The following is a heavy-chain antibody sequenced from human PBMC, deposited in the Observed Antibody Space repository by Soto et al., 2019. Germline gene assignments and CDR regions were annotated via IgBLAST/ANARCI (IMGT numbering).Heavy chain of an antibody. J-gene: IGHJ4*02. CDR3: ARGRGLYNSGRSQLDY. CDR1: GDTVSWYF. V-gene: IGHV1-46*01. CDR2: LNPSRGVT. D-gene: IGHD6-19*01. Sequence: VPGEVCSKAPGDTVSWYFRQWVRQDSPQGLEWMGSLNPSRGVTNYAPRFQGRLTVTADTSANTLYMELSSLRSEDTAVYFCARGRGLYNSGRSQLDYLVQGTLVPGSS.